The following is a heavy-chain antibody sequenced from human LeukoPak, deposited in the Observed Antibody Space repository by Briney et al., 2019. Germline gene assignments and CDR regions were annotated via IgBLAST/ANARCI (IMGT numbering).Heavy chain of an antibody. CDR1: GYTFTSYG. V-gene: IGHV1-18*01. CDR2: ISAYNGNT. J-gene: IGHJ6*02. Sequence: ASVKVSCKASGYTFTSYGISWVRQAPGHGLEWMGWISAYNGNTNYAQKLQGRVTMTTDTSTSTAYMELRSLRSDDTAVYYCARGTTWIQLWLRDYYYGMDVWGQGTTVTVSS. CDR3: ARGTTWIQLWLRDYYYGMDV. D-gene: IGHD5-18*01.